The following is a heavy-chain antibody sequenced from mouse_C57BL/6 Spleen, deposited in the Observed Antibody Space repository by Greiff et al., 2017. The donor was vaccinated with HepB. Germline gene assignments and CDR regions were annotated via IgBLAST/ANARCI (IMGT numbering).Heavy chain of an antibody. CDR3: AISMVTPFAY. D-gene: IGHD2-2*01. V-gene: IGHV5-17*01. CDR2: ISSGSSTI. CDR1: GFTFSDYG. Sequence: EVKLQESGGGLVKPGGSLKLSCAASGFTFSDYGMHWVRQAPEKGLEWVAYISSGSSTIYYADTVKGRFTISRDNAKNTLFLQMTSLRSEDTAMYYCAISMVTPFAYWGQGTLVTVSA. J-gene: IGHJ3*01.